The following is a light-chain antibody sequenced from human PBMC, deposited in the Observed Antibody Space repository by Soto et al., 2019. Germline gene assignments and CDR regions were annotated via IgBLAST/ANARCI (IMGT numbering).Light chain of an antibody. Sequence: IVLTQTPATLSLSPGERVTLSCRASQNIGDTYLAWYQQKPGQAPRLLIYGVSARGTGISDRFSASGSGTDFTLTISRLEPDDFAVYYCHQYSRSPVTFSPLPFGGGSKVEI. V-gene: IGKV3-20*01. CDR3: HQYSRSPVTFSPLP. CDR2: GVS. J-gene: IGKJ4*01. CDR1: QNIGDTY.